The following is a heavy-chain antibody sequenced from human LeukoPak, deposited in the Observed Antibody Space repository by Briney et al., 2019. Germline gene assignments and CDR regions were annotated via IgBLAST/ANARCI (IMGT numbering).Heavy chain of an antibody. CDR3: AEYLDY. CDR1: GFTFSSYA. V-gene: IGHV3-30-3*01. J-gene: IGHJ4*02. Sequence: GGSLRLSCAASGFTFSSYAMHWVRQAPGKGLEWVAVISYDGSNKYYADAVKGRFTISRDNSKNTLYLQMNSLRADDTAIYYCAEYLDYWGQGTLVTVSS. CDR2: ISYDGSNK. D-gene: IGHD2/OR15-2a*01.